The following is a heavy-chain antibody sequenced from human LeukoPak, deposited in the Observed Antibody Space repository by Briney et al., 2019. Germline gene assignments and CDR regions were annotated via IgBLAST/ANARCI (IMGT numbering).Heavy chain of an antibody. CDR3: AKDLKVRSGYDWGYYFDY. Sequence: PGGSLRLSCAASGFTFSSYAMHWVRQAPGKGLEWVAVISYDGSNKYYADSVKGRFTISRDNSRNTLYLQMNSLRAEDTAVYYCAKDLKVRSGYDWGYYFDYWGQGTLVTVSS. CDR1: GFTFSSYA. CDR2: ISYDGSNK. J-gene: IGHJ4*02. V-gene: IGHV3-30-3*01. D-gene: IGHD5-12*01.